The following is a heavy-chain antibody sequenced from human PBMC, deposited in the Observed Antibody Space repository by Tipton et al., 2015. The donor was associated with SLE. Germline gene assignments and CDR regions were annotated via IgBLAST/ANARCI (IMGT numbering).Heavy chain of an antibody. CDR3: ARGTGRYYYDPGYFDS. V-gene: IGHV4-59*12. J-gene: IGHJ4*02. CDR2: IYYSGST. Sequence: LTCTVSGGSIRSYYWSWIRQPPGKGLEWIGYIYYSGSTYYNPSLKSRVTISVDTSKNQFSLKLSSVTAADTAVYYCARGTGRYYYDPGYFDSWGQGTLVTVSS. CDR1: GGSIRSYY. D-gene: IGHD3-22*01.